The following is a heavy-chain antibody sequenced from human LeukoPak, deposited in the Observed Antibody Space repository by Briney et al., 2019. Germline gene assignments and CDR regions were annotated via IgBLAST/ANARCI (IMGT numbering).Heavy chain of an antibody. CDR2: IQYDGSNE. V-gene: IGHV3-30*02. J-gene: IGHJ4*02. CDR1: GFTFSSYG. D-gene: IGHD5-24*01. CDR3: ARVRRSTVTTFWDGYNSWYFDY. Sequence: GGSLRLSCAASGFTFSSYGMHWVRQAPGKGLEWVAYIQYDGSNEQYADSVKGRFSISRDSSKNILYLQMNSLRAEDTAVYYCARVRRSTVTTFWDGYNSWYFDYWGQGTLVTVSS.